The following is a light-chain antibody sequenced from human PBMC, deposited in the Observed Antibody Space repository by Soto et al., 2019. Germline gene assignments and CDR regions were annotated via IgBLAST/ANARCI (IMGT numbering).Light chain of an antibody. Sequence: QAVVTQEPSLTVSPGGTVTLTCGSSTGDVTSSHYVYWFQQKPGQAPRPLISDASNKPSWTPAHFSGSHSGGTAALTLSGAQPEDEAEYYCLPSNRSTRVFGGGTKLTVL. J-gene: IGLJ3*02. CDR3: LPSNRSTRV. CDR2: DAS. CDR1: TGDVTSSHY. V-gene: IGLV7-46*01.